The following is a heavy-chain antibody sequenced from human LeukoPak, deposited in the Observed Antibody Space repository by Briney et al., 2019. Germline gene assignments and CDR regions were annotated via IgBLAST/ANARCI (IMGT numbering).Heavy chain of an antibody. Sequence: GGSLRLSCAASGFTFDDYAMHWVRQAPGKGLEWVSGISWNSGSIAYADSVKGRFAISRDNAKNSLYLQMNSLRTEDTALYYCAKGFYYYESSVYFDYWGQGTLVTVSS. CDR1: GFTFDDYA. CDR3: AKGFYYYESSVYFDY. V-gene: IGHV3-9*01. D-gene: IGHD3-22*01. CDR2: ISWNSGSI. J-gene: IGHJ4*02.